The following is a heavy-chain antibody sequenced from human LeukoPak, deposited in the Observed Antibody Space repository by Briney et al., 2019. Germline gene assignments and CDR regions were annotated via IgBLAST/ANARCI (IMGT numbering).Heavy chain of an antibody. Sequence: SETLSLTCTVSGGSISSSSYYWGWIRQPPGKGLEWIGSIYYSGSTYYNPSLKSRVTISVDTSKNQFSLKLSSVTAADTAVYYCARRPLGAAADAFDIWGQGTMVTVSS. CDR3: ARRPLGAAADAFDI. V-gene: IGHV4-39*01. J-gene: IGHJ3*02. CDR1: GGSISSSSYY. CDR2: IYYSGST. D-gene: IGHD3-16*01.